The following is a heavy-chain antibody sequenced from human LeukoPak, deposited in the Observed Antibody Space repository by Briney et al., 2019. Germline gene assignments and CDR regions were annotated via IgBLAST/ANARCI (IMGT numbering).Heavy chain of an antibody. Sequence: PSETLSLTCAVYGGSFSGYYWSWIRQPPGKGLEWIGEINHSGSSNYNPSLKSRVTISVDTSKNQFSLKLSSVTAADTAVYYCARDLPYYDSSGPLGAFDIWGQGTMVTVSS. CDR3: ARDLPYYDSSGPLGAFDI. CDR2: INHSGSS. D-gene: IGHD3-22*01. CDR1: GGSFSGYY. J-gene: IGHJ3*02. V-gene: IGHV4-34*01.